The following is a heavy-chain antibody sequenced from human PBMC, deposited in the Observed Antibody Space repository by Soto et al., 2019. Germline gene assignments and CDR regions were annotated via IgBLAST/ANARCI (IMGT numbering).Heavy chain of an antibody. V-gene: IGHV4-39*01. CDR1: GGSISSSSSY. CDR3: ARHLDYYDSSGYFDY. D-gene: IGHD3-22*01. Sequence: TSETLSLTCTVSGGSISSSSSYWGWIRQPPGKGLEGIGSIYYSGSTHYNPSLKSRVTIPVDTSKNQFYLKLNFGTAADTAVYYCARHLDYYDSSGYFDYWGQGPLVNVSS. J-gene: IGHJ4*02. CDR2: IYYSGST.